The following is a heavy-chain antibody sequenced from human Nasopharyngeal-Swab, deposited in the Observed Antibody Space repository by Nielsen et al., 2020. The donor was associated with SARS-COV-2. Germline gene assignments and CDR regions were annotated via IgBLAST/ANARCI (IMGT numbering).Heavy chain of an antibody. J-gene: IGHJ4*01. D-gene: IGHD3-22*01. CDR3: ARHSSGLSFDY. Sequence: SETLSLTCTVSGASISSSNYYWVWIRQPPGKGLEWIGTIYYSGNTYFNPSLKSRVTMSVDTSKHQFSLNLSSVTAADTALYYCARHSSGLSFDYWDHGTLVTVSS. CDR1: GASISSSNYY. V-gene: IGHV4-39*01. CDR2: IYYSGNT.